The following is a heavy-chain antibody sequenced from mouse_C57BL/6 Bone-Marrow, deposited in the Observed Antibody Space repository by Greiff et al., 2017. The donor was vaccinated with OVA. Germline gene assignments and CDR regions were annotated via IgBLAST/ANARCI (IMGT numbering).Heavy chain of an antibody. Sequence: VQLQESGAELVRPGASVTLSCKASGYTFTDYEMHWVKQTPVPGLEWIGAIDPETGGTAYNQKFKGKAILTADKSSSTAYMELRSLTSEDSAVDYCTRGYSNDEAMDNWGQGTAVTVSS. CDR2: IDPETGGT. CDR3: TRGYSNDEAMDN. V-gene: IGHV1-15*01. D-gene: IGHD2-12*01. CDR1: GYTFTDYE. J-gene: IGHJ4*01.